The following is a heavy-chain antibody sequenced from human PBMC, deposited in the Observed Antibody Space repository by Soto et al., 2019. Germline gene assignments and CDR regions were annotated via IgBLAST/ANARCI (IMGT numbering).Heavy chain of an antibody. V-gene: IGHV3-48*02. CDR3: ARPEYSSSSYGMDV. D-gene: IGHD6-6*01. Sequence: GGSLRLSCAAAGFTFKSYSMNWVRQAPGKGLEWVSYISSSSSTIYYAGSVKGRFTISRDNAKNSLYLQMNSLRDEDTAVYYCARPEYSSSSYGMDVWGQGTTVTVSS. J-gene: IGHJ6*02. CDR2: ISSSSSTI. CDR1: GFTFKSYS.